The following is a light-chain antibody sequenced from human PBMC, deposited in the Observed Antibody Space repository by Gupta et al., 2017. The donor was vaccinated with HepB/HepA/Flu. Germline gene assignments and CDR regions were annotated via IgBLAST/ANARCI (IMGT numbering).Light chain of an antibody. CDR3: QQYGSSPYT. J-gene: IGKJ2*01. V-gene: IGKV3-20*01. CDR2: GAS. CDR1: QSVSSTY. Sequence: EIVLTQSPGTLSLSPGERATLACRASQSVSSTYLAWYQQKPGQTPRLLIYGASSRATGIPDWFSGIGSGTDFTLTISILEPEDFAVYYCQQYGSSPYTFGQGTKLEI.